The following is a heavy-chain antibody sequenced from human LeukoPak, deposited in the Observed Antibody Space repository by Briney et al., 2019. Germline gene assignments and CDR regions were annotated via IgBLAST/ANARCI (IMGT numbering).Heavy chain of an antibody. Sequence: GGSLRLSCAASGFTSSSYAMSWVRQAPGKGLEWGSAISGSGGSTYYADSVKCRFTISRDNSKNTLYLQMNSLRAEDTAVYYCAKRRGLELLYYYYMDVWGKGTTVTVSS. CDR2: ISGSGGST. V-gene: IGHV3-23*01. J-gene: IGHJ6*03. D-gene: IGHD1-7*01. CDR1: GFTSSSYA. CDR3: AKRRGLELLYYYYMDV.